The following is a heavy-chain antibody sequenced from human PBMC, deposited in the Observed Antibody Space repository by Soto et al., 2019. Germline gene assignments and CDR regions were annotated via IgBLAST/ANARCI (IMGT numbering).Heavy chain of an antibody. D-gene: IGHD2-15*01. CDR2: ISYDGSNK. V-gene: IGHV3-30*18. J-gene: IGHJ4*01. CDR1: GFTFSSYG. CDR3: AKDSCSGGSCYLLDY. Sequence: PGGSLRLSCAASGFTFSSYGMHWVRQAPGKGLEWVAVISYDGSNKYYADSVKGRFTISRDNSKNTLYLQMNSLRAEDTAVYYCAKDSCSGGSCYLLDYCGQGSLVAVSA.